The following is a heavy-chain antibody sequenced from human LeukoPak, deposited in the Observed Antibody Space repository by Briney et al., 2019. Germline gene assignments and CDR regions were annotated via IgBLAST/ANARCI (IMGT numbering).Heavy chain of an antibody. Sequence: GGSVRLSCAASGFTFTTYAINWVRQAPGKGLEWVSGISGGGDKASYADSVNGRFTISRDNSKNTVSLQMSSLRAEDTALYYRAKDLALAGTGGGFDVWGQGTRVAVSS. CDR2: ISGGGDKA. CDR3: AKDLALAGTGGGFDV. V-gene: IGHV3-23*01. D-gene: IGHD6-19*01. J-gene: IGHJ3*01. CDR1: GFTFTTYA.